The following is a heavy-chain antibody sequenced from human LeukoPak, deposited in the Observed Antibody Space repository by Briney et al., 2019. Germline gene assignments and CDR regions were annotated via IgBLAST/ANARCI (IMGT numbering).Heavy chain of an antibody. CDR1: GGSFSGYY. D-gene: IGHD6-13*01. V-gene: IGHV4-34*01. CDR3: AKSIKHYSSSWYPGYFQH. J-gene: IGHJ1*01. CDR2: INHSGST. Sequence: SETLSLTCAVYGGSFSGYYWSWIRKPPGKGLEWIGEINHSGSTNYNPSLKSRVTISVDTSKNQFSLKLSSVTAADTAVYYCAKSIKHYSSSWYPGYFQHWGQGTLVTVSS.